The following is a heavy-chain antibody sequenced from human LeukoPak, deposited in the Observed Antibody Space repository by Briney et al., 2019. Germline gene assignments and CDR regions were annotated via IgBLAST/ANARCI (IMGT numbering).Heavy chain of an antibody. J-gene: IGHJ4*02. CDR1: GGSISSYY. V-gene: IGHV4-59*08. CDR2: IYYSGST. CDR3: ARGDCSSTSCYGDRTTGHYFDY. Sequence: SVTLSLTCTVSGGSISSYYWSWIRQPPGKGLEWIGYIYYSGSTNYNPSLKSRVTISVDTSKNQFSLKLSSVTAADTAVYYCARGDCSSTSCYGDRTTGHYFDYWGQGTLVTVSS. D-gene: IGHD2-2*01.